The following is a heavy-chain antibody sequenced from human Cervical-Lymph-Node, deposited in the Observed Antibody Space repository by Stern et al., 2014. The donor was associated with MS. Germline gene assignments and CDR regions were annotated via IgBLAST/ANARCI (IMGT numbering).Heavy chain of an antibody. V-gene: IGHV1-58*01. D-gene: IGHD4-17*01. CDR1: GFTFSNSG. CDR3: AAGDTVAMLGTAIDAFDI. J-gene: IGHJ3*02. CDR2: IVVGSGKT. Sequence: QLVQSGPEVKKPGSSVKVSCKASGFTFSNSGVQWVRQTRGQRLEWIGWIVVGSGKTNYAQKFQARVTITRDRSTNTAYMELSSLRSEDTAVFYCAAGDTVAMLGTAIDAFDIWGQGTMVTVSS.